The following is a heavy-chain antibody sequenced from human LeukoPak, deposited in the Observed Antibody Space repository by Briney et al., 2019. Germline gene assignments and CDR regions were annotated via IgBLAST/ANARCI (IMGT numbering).Heavy chain of an antibody. Sequence: PGGSLRLSCAASGFPFHNYWMTWVRQAPGKGXXXXANINQDENEKYYLDSVKGRFTISRDNAETSLFLQMTSLRVEDTAIYYCARGLYGSGRRSLMAHWGPGTLDAVSS. CDR1: GFPFHNYW. CDR2: INQDENEK. D-gene: IGHD3-10*01. J-gene: IGHJ4*02. CDR3: ARGLYGSGRRSLMAH. V-gene: IGHV3-7*01.